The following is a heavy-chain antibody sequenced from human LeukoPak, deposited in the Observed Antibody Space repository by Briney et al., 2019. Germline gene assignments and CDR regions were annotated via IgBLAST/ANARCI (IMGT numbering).Heavy chain of an antibody. J-gene: IGHJ4*02. CDR1: GYTFTSYY. Sequence: ASVKVSCKASGYTFTSYYMHWVRQAPGQGLEWMGIINPSGGSTSYAQKFQGRVTMTRDTSISTAYMELSRLRSDDTAVYYCARGPGTYYYDSSGYYPLLRYWGQGTLVTVSS. CDR2: INPSGGST. D-gene: IGHD3-22*01. V-gene: IGHV1-46*01. CDR3: ARGPGTYYYDSSGYYPLLRY.